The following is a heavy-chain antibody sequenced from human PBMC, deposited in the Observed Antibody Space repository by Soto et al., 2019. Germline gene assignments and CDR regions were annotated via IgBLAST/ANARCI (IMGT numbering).Heavy chain of an antibody. Sequence: EVQLVESGGALVKPGESLRLSCEASGFSFSDAWMNWVRQPPGKGLEWIGRIKTKTDDRTVDYAAPLKGRFTISRDGSIYSLYLQMNSLKIEDTAVYYRATGWSDTWFDPWGQGTLVIVSS. CDR1: GFSFSDAW. D-gene: IGHD1-1*01. CDR2: IKTKTDDRTV. V-gene: IGHV3-15*02. J-gene: IGHJ5*02. CDR3: ATGWSDTWFDP.